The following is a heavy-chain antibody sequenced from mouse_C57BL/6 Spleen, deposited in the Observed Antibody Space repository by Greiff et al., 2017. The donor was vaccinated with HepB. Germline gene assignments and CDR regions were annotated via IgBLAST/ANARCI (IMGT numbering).Heavy chain of an antibody. V-gene: IGHV1-72*01. CDR2: IDPNSGGT. CDR3: ARWPSYGNYFDY. J-gene: IGHJ2*01. D-gene: IGHD2-10*01. Sequence: QVQLQQPGAELVQPGASVKLSCTASGYTFTNYWMHWVQQRPGRGLEWIGRIDPNSGGTKYNEKFKSKATLTVDKPASTAYMQLSSLTSEDSAVYYCARWPSYGNYFDYWGQGTTLTVSS. CDR1: GYTFTNYW.